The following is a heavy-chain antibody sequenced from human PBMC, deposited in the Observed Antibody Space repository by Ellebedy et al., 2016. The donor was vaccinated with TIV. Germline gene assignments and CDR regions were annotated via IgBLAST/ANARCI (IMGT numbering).Heavy chain of an antibody. CDR1: GISFSDFY. J-gene: IGHJ4*02. CDR2: ISSSGSIT. V-gene: IGHV3-11*01. Sequence: PGGSLRLSCAASGISFSDFYMSWIRQAPGKGLEWISFISSSGSITHYADSVKGRFTISRDNAKNSLSLHMNSLRSEDTAVYYCARHITSTWLFDHWGQGTLVTVSS. D-gene: IGHD5-24*01. CDR3: ARHITSTWLFDH.